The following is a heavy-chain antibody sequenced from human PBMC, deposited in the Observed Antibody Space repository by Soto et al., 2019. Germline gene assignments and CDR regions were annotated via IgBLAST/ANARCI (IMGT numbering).Heavy chain of an antibody. J-gene: IGHJ4*02. CDR3: AKNVGIYCDSSGPVDY. CDR1: GFTFSTYG. Sequence: PGGSLRLSCAASGFTFSTYGMHWVRQAPGKGLEWVALISYDGSNKYYADSLKGRFTISRDNSKNTLYLQMNSLRAEDTAVYYCAKNVGIYCDSSGPVDYWGQGTLVTVSS. D-gene: IGHD3-22*01. V-gene: IGHV3-30*18. CDR2: ISYDGSNK.